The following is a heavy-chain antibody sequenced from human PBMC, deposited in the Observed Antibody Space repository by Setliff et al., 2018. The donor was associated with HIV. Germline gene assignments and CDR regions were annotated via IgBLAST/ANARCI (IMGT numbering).Heavy chain of an antibody. J-gene: IGHJ4*02. Sequence: TLSLTRTVSGGSINSGGFYWNWIRQHPENGLEWMGSMYYSGSTYYNPSFKSRLTISVDASKNQFSLKLNSVTAADTAVYYCARDYRGVGATGFDRWGQGTLVTVSS. CDR2: MYYSGST. CDR3: ARDYRGVGATGFDR. V-gene: IGHV4-31*03. D-gene: IGHD1-26*01. CDR1: GGSINSGGFY.